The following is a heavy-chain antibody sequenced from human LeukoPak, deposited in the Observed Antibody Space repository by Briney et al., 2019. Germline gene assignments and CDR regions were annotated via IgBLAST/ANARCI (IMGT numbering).Heavy chain of an antibody. V-gene: IGHV4-34*01. CDR3: ARGVVVVAATPYYYGMDV. CDR2: IHYSGST. CDR1: GGSFSGYY. Sequence: PSETLSLTCAVYGGSFSGYYWSWIRQPPGKGLEWIGYIHYSGSTYYNPSLKSRVTISVDTSKNQFPLKLSSVTAADTAVYYCARGVVVVAATPYYYGMDVWGQGTTVTVSS. J-gene: IGHJ6*02. D-gene: IGHD2-15*01.